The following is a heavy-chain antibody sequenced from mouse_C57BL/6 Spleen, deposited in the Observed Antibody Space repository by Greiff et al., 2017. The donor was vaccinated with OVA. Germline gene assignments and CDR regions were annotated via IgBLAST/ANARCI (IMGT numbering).Heavy chain of an antibody. CDR1: GYAFSSSW. CDR2: IYTGDGDT. D-gene: IGHD2-4*01. V-gene: IGHV1-82*01. Sequence: VQLQQSGPELVKPGASVKISCKASGYAFSSSWMNWVKQRPGKGLEWIGRIYTGDGDTTYNGKFKGKATLTADKSSSTAYMQLSSLTSEDSAVYFCARDYDYDGFAYWGQGTLVTVSA. J-gene: IGHJ3*01. CDR3: ARDYDYDGFAY.